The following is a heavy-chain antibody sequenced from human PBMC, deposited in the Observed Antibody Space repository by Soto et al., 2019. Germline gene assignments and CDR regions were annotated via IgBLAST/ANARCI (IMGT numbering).Heavy chain of an antibody. V-gene: IGHV3-23*01. CDR3: AKENTDQGFLLLRSVFDY. D-gene: IGHD3-22*01. CDR2: ISGAGGSP. Sequence: EVQLLQSGGGLVQPGGSLRLSCVASGFMFTSYTMGWVRQAPGKGLEWVSSISGAGGSPYYADSVKGRFTISRDNSKNTVYLQMNSLTVDDTAVYYCAKENTDQGFLLLRSVFDYWGQGALLIVSS. CDR1: GFMFTSYT. J-gene: IGHJ4*02.